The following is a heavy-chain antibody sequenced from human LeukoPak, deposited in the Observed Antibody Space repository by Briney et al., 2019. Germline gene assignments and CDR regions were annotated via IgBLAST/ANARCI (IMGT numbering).Heavy chain of an antibody. D-gene: IGHD4-11*01. CDR1: GYIFTSYW. J-gene: IGHJ6*03. V-gene: IGHV5-51*01. CDR2: IYPGDSDT. Sequence: GASLKISCQGSGYIFTSYWIGWVRQLPGKGLEWMGIIYPGDSDTRYSPSFQGQVTISADKSISTAYLQWSSLKASDTAIYYCARLPTTVTTLTNFHYYYMDVWGKGTTVTVSS. CDR3: ARLPTTVTTLTNFHYYYMDV.